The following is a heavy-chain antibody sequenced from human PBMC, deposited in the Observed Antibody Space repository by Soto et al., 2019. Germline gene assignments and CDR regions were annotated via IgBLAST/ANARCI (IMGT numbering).Heavy chain of an antibody. V-gene: IGHV4-34*01. CDR2: INHSGNT. Sequence: KQSQTLSLTCAVYGGSFSGYYWSWIRQSPGKGLEWIGEINHSGNTNYSPSLKSRVTISVDTSKNQFSLNLSSVTAADTAVYYCARGGEYSTSFDYWGQGTLVTVSS. CDR1: GGSFSGYY. CDR3: ARGGEYSTSFDY. D-gene: IGHD6-6*01. J-gene: IGHJ4*02.